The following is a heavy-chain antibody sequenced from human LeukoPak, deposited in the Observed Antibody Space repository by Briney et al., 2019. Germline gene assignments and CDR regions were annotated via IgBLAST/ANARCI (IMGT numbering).Heavy chain of an antibody. CDR1: GGTFSSYA. V-gene: IGHV1-69*05. CDR3: AGGALRSGSFNWLDP. J-gene: IGHJ5*02. Sequence: SVKVSCKASGGTFSSYAISWVRQAPGQGLEWMGGIIPIFGTANYAQKFQGRVTITTDESTSTAYMELSSLRSEDTAVYYCAGGALRSGSFNWLDPWGQGTLVTVSS. D-gene: IGHD3-10*01. CDR2: IIPIFGTA.